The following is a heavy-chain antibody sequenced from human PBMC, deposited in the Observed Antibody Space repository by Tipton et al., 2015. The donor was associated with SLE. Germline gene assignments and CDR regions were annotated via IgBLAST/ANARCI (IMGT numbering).Heavy chain of an antibody. CDR3: ARGGSSGTHFDY. Sequence: TLSLTCTVSGGSISSHYWSWIRQPPGKGLEWIGYIYYSGSTNYNPSLKSRVTISVDTSKNQFSLKLSSVTAADTAVYYCARGGSSGTHFDYWGQGTLVTVSS. CDR1: GGSISSHY. J-gene: IGHJ4*02. CDR2: IYYSGST. D-gene: IGHD3-22*01. V-gene: IGHV4-59*11.